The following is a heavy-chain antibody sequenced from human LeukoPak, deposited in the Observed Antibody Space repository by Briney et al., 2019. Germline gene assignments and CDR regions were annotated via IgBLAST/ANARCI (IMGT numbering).Heavy chain of an antibody. Sequence: GGSLRLSCAASGFTFSSYSMNWVRQAPGKGLEWVSSISSSSSYIYYADSVKGRFTISRDNAKNSLYLQMNSLRAEDTAMYYCARELWVTIFGVVKDYGMDVWGQGTTVTVSS. J-gene: IGHJ6*02. V-gene: IGHV3-21*01. CDR2: ISSSSSYI. CDR1: GFTFSSYS. CDR3: ARELWVTIFGVVKDYGMDV. D-gene: IGHD3-3*01.